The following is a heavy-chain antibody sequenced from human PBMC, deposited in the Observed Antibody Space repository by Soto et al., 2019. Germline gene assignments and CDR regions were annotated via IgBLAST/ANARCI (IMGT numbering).Heavy chain of an antibody. D-gene: IGHD6-6*01. CDR1: GFTFSSYS. Sequence: GGSLGLSCAASGFTFSSYSMNWVRQAPGKGLEWVSSISSSSSYIYYADSVKGRFTISRDNAKNSLYLQMNSLRAEDTAVYYCARDLYSSSARYFDDWGQGTLVTVSS. V-gene: IGHV3-21*01. CDR2: ISSSSSYI. J-gene: IGHJ4*02. CDR3: ARDLYSSSARYFDD.